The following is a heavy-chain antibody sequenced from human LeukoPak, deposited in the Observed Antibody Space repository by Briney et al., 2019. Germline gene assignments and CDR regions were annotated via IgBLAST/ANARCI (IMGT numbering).Heavy chain of an antibody. V-gene: IGHV4-34*01. CDR1: GGSFSGYY. CDR2: INHSGST. J-gene: IGHJ4*02. D-gene: IGHD2-21*02. Sequence: PSETLSLTCGVYGGSFSGYYWSWIRQPPGKGLEWIGEINHSGSTNYNPSLKSRVTISVDTSKNQFSLKLSSVTAADTAVYYCARLHRVVVTADYWGQGTLVTVSS. CDR3: ARLHRVVVTADY.